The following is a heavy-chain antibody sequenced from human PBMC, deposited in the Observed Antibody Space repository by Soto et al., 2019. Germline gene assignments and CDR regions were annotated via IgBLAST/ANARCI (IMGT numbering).Heavy chain of an antibody. J-gene: IGHJ4*02. D-gene: IGHD1-1*01. CDR3: ARGGRPGTESDFDY. Sequence: GGSLRLSCAASGFTFSSYSMNWVRQAPGKGLEWVSYISSSSSTIYYADSVKGRFTISRDNAKNSLYLQMNSLRDEDTAVYYCARGGRPGTESDFDYWGQGTLVTVSS. CDR2: ISSSSSTI. CDR1: GFTFSSYS. V-gene: IGHV3-48*02.